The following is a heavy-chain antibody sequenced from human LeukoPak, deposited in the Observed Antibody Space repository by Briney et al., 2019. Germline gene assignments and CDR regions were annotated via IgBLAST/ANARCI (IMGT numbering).Heavy chain of an antibody. D-gene: IGHD5-18*01. J-gene: IGHJ4*01. CDR2: INPNSGGT. CDR3: AREGSGYTYGRGSYFDY. CDR1: GYTFIGYY. Sequence: ASVKVSCKASGYTFIGYYIHWVRQAPGQGLEWMGRINPNSGGTNYAQRFQGRVTMTRDTSISTAYMELSRLRSDDTAVYYCAREGSGYTYGRGSYFDYWGHGILVTVSS. V-gene: IGHV1-2*06.